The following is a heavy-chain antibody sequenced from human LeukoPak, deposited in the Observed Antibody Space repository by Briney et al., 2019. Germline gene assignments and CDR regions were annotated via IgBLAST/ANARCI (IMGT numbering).Heavy chain of an antibody. CDR1: GYTFTGYY. V-gene: IGHV1-2*04. CDR2: INPNSGGT. D-gene: IGHD3-3*01. Sequence: ASVKVSCKASGYTFTGYYMHWVRQAPGQGLEWMGWINPNSGGTNYAQKFQGWVTMTRDTSISTAYMELSRVRSDDTAVYYCARESGSILGPMDVWGKGTTVTVSS. CDR3: ARESGSILGPMDV. J-gene: IGHJ6*04.